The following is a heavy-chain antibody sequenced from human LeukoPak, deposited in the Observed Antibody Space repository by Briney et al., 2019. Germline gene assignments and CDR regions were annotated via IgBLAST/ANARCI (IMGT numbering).Heavy chain of an antibody. D-gene: IGHD5-18*01. CDR3: ARARRARAQYSYGYYFDY. V-gene: IGHV4-34*01. CDR2: INHSGST. Sequence: PSETLSLTCAVYGGSFSGYYWSWIRQPPGKGLEWIGEINHSGSTNYNPSLKSRVTISVDTSKNQFSLKLSSVTAADTAVYYCARARRARAQYSYGYYFDYWGQGTLVTVSS. J-gene: IGHJ4*02. CDR1: GGSFSGYY.